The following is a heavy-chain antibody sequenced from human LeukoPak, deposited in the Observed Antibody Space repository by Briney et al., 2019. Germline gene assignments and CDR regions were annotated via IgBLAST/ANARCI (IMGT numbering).Heavy chain of an antibody. Sequence: PSETLSLTCTVSGGSISGYYWTWIRQPPGKGLEWIGDIYSSGSTNYNPSLKSRVTISVDTSKNQFSLRLSSVTAADTAVYYCARHRYTSSSSYFDFWGQGTLVTVSS. CDR1: GGSISGYY. V-gene: IGHV4-59*08. CDR3: ARHRYTSSSSYFDF. D-gene: IGHD6-6*01. CDR2: IYSSGST. J-gene: IGHJ4*02.